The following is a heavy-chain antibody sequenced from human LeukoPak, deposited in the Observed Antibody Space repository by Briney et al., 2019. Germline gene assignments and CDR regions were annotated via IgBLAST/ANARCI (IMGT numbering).Heavy chain of an antibody. V-gene: IGHV3-74*01. J-gene: IGHJ4*02. CDR3: AKVAIGRYFDY. D-gene: IGHD3-10*01. CDR1: GFTFSTYW. Sequence: GGSLRLSCAASGFTFSTYWMDWVRQAPGKGLVWVSRIKTDGTYTNYADSVKGRFTISRDNSKNTLFLQMNSLRAEDTAVYYCAKVAIGRYFDYWGQGTLVTVSS. CDR2: IKTDGTYT.